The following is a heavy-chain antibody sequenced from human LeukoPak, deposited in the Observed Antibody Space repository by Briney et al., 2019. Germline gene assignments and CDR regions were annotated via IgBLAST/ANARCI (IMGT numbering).Heavy chain of an antibody. J-gene: IGHJ3*02. Sequence: GGSLRLSCAASGFTFSDYYMTWIRQAPGKGLEWVSYITASGSATNYADSVKGRFTISRDNAKNTLYLQMNSLRAEDTAVYYCARDFGSVAFDIWGQGTMVTVSS. CDR1: GFTFSDYY. CDR3: ARDFGSVAFDI. V-gene: IGHV3-11*06. D-gene: IGHD6-19*01. CDR2: ITASGSAT.